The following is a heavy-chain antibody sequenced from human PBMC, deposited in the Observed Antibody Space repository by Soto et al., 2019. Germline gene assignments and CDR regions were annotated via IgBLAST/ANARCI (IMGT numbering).Heavy chain of an antibody. CDR1: GGSFSGFY. Sequence: PSETLSLTCAVYGGSFSGFYWSWIRQPPGKGLEWIGEINHSGSTNYNPSLKSRVTISVDTSKNQFSLKLSSVTAADTAVYYCARGGYYDSSGYWGEFDYWGQGTLVT. V-gene: IGHV4-34*01. D-gene: IGHD3-22*01. CDR2: INHSGST. J-gene: IGHJ4*02. CDR3: ARGGYYDSSGYWGEFDY.